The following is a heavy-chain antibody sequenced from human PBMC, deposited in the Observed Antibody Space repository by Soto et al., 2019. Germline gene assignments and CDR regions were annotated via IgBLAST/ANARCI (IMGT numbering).Heavy chain of an antibody. D-gene: IGHD4-17*01. V-gene: IGHV1-69*12. CDR2: LIPIFGTA. CDR3: ASDRVSLDYGDSEA. Sequence: QVQLVQSGSEVKKPGSSVKVSCKAFGATFHSYAISWVRQAPGQGLEWMGGLIPIFGTAYYAQKFQGRVTITADESTTTAYMELSSRTSEDTAVYYCASDRVSLDYGDSEAWGQGTLVTVSS. CDR1: GATFHSYA. J-gene: IGHJ5*02.